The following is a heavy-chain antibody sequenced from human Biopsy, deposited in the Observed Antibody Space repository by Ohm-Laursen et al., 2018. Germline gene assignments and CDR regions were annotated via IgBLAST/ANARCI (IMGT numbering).Heavy chain of an antibody. Sequence: SETLSLTCTVFGDSISSYYWSWIRQPPGQGLQWIGYVYYTGSTDYNPSLQSRVTISVDTSKNHFLLRLRSVTPAGTAIYYCARDRGYYSDRTVPGYFDLWGRGTLVTVSS. D-gene: IGHD3-22*01. V-gene: IGHV4-59*01. CDR2: VYYTGST. CDR1: GDSISSYY. CDR3: ARDRGYYSDRTVPGYFDL. J-gene: IGHJ2*01.